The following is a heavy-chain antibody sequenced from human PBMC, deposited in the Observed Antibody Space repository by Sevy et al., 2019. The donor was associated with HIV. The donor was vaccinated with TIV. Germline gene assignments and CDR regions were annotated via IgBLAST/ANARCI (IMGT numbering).Heavy chain of an antibody. CDR2: INHSGST. Sequence: SETLSLTCAVYGGSFSGYYWSWIRQPPGKGLEWIGEINHSGSTNYNPSLKSRVTISADKSKNQFSLKLSSVTAADTAVYYCARHCTGTSCSHAFDIWGQGTMVTVSS. D-gene: IGHD2-2*01. V-gene: IGHV4-34*01. J-gene: IGHJ3*02. CDR3: ARHCTGTSCSHAFDI. CDR1: GGSFSGYY.